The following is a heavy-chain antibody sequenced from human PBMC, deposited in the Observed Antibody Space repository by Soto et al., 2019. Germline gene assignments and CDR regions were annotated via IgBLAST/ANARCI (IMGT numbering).Heavy chain of an antibody. Sequence: QVQLVQSGAAVKKPGASVKVSCKAYGYMFTGFFIHWVRQAPGQGLEWLGWINTNGGGTTYAQRFQGRATLTRHTSLNMAYLDLSSLTSDDTAGFYCARGHYCDMTGHRDGAVDVWGQGTLVSVSS. CDR2: INTNGGGT. CDR1: GYMFTGFF. CDR3: ARGHYCDMTGHRDGAVDV. V-gene: IGHV1-2*02. D-gene: IGHD3-22*01. J-gene: IGHJ3*01.